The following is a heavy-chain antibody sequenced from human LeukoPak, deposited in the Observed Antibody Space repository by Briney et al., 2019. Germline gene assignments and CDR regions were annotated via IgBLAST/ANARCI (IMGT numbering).Heavy chain of an antibody. J-gene: IGHJ3*01. CDR2: IRHDGHT. CDR1: GGSFSGYY. CDR3: ARQVATKGEWAFDV. V-gene: IGHV4-34*01. Sequence: SETLSLTCAVYGGSFSGYYWSWIRQPPGKGLEWIASIRHDGHTYYNASLKSQVTISVDMSRNQFYLRLNSLTAADTAVYYCARQVATKGEWAFDVWGQGTMVTVSS. D-gene: IGHD5-12*01.